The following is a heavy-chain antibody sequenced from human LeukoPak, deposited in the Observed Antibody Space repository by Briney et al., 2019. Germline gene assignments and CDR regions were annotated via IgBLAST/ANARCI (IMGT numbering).Heavy chain of an antibody. Sequence: PGGSLRLSCAASGFTFSSYGMHWVRQAPGKGLEWVAFIRYDGSNKYYADSVKGRFTISRDNSKNTLYLQMNSLRAEDTAVYYCAKDRSESLYYFDYWGQGTLVTVSS. V-gene: IGHV3-30*02. CDR3: AKDRSESLYYFDY. J-gene: IGHJ4*02. CDR1: GFTFSSYG. CDR2: IRYDGSNK.